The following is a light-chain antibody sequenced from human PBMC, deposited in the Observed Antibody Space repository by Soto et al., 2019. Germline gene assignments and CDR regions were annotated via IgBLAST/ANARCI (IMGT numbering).Light chain of an antibody. CDR2: GAS. V-gene: IGKV3D-15*01. CDR1: QSVSSN. J-gene: IGKJ4*01. CDR3: QQYNNWPPLT. Sequence: EIVMTQSPATLSGSPGERATLSCGASQSVSSNLAWYQQKPGQAPRLLIYGASTRATGIPARFSGGGSGTEFTLTISGLQSEDFAVYYCQQYNNWPPLTFGGGTKVEIK.